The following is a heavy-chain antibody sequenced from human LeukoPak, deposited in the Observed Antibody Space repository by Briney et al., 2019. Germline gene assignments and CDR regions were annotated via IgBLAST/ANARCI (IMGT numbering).Heavy chain of an antibody. J-gene: IGHJ4*02. CDR3: AKARLGYDFWSGYPEVDY. CDR2: ISCSGGST. CDR1: GFTFSTSG. V-gene: IGHV3-23*01. Sequence: GGSLRLSCATSGFTFSTSGMHWVRQAPGKGLEWVSAISCSGGSTYYADSVKGRFTISRDNSKNTLYLQMNSLSAEDTAVYYCAKARLGYDFWSGYPEVDYWGQGTLVTVSS. D-gene: IGHD3-3*01.